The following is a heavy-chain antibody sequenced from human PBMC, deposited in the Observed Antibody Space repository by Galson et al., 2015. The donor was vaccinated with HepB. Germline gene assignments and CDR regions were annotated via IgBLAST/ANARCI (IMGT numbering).Heavy chain of an antibody. CDR1: GFTFSSYA. CDR3: VKATPWDCSSTSCYPRVEGGYFDY. D-gene: IGHD2-2*01. J-gene: IGHJ4*02. CDR2: ISSNGGST. Sequence: SLRLSCAASGFTFSSYAMHWVRQAPGKGLEYVSAISSNGGSTYYADSVKGRFTISRDNSKNTLYLQMSSLRAEDTAVYYCVKATPWDCSSTSCYPRVEGGYFDYWGQGTLVTVSS. V-gene: IGHV3-64D*06.